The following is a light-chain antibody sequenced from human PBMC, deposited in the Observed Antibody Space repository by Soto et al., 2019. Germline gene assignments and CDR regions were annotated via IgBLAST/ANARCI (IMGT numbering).Light chain of an antibody. V-gene: IGKV1-5*03. CDR3: QQYNSGAPYT. J-gene: IGKJ2*01. Sequence: DIQMTQSPSTLSASVGDRVTITCRARQSISSWLAWYQQKPGKAPKLLIYKASSLESGVPSRFSGSGSGTEFTLTISSLQPDDFATYYCQQYNSGAPYTFRQGTKLEIK. CDR1: QSISSW. CDR2: KAS.